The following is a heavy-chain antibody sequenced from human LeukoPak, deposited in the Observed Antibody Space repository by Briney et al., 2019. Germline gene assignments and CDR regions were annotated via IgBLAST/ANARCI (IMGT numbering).Heavy chain of an antibody. CDR1: RFTLGDYA. D-gene: IGHD3-3*01. V-gene: IGHV3-49*03. J-gene: IGHJ6*02. CDR2: VRSKAYGGTT. Sequence: GGSLRLSCTASRFTLGDYAMSWFRKAPGEGLGWVGFVRSKAYGGTTEYAASVKGRFTISRDDSKSIAYLQMNSLKTEDTAVYYCTRDDYDFWGGYFYYYYGMDVWGQGTTVTVSS. CDR3: TRDDYDFWGGYFYYYYGMDV.